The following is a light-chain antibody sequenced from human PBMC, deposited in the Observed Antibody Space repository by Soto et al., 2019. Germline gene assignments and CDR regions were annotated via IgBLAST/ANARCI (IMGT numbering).Light chain of an antibody. V-gene: IGKV1-39*01. CDR2: AAS. CDR3: QQSYSTPIT. Sequence: DIQMTQSPSSLSASVGDRVTITCRASESISSYLHWYQQKPGKAPKVLIFAASNLQSGVPSRFSGSGSGTDFTLTISSLQPEDFATYYCQQSYSTPITFGQGTRLEI. CDR1: ESISSY. J-gene: IGKJ5*01.